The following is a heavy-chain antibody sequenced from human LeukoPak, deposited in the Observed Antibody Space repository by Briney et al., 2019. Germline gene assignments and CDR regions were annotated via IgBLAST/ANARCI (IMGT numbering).Heavy chain of an antibody. CDR3: ARGGSYYDAFDI. CDR1: GFTFGDYA. V-gene: IGHV4-59*01. CDR2: IYYSGST. D-gene: IGHD1-26*01. J-gene: IGHJ3*02. Sequence: GSLRLSCTASGFTFGDYAMSWVRQPPGKGLEWIGYIYYSGSTNYNPSLKSRVTISVDTSKNQFSLKLSSVTAADTAVYYCARGGSYYDAFDIWGQGTMVTVSS.